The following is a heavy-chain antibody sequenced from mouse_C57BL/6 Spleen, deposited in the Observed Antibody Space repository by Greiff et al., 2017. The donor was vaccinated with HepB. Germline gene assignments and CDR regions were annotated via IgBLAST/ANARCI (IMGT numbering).Heavy chain of an antibody. V-gene: IGHV1-50*01. Sequence: VQLQQPGAELVKPGASVKLSCKASGYTFTSYWMQWVKQRPGQGLEWIGEIDPSDSYTNYNQKFKGKATLTVDTSSSTAYMQLSSLTSEDSAVYYCATVYYGSDYWGQGTTLTVSS. CDR2: IDPSDSYT. CDR3: ATVYYGSDY. D-gene: IGHD1-1*01. CDR1: GYTFTSYW. J-gene: IGHJ2*01.